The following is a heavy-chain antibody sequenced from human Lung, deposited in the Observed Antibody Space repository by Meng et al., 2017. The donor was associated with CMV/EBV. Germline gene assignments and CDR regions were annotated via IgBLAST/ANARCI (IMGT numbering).Heavy chain of an antibody. CDR2: MNPNSGNT. V-gene: IGHV1-8*01. CDR1: GYTFTSYD. J-gene: IGHJ4*02. Sequence: ASVKVSCKASGYTFTSYDINWVRQATGQGLEWMGWMNPNSGNTDYAQKFQGRVTMTRNTSISTAYMELSSLRSEDTAVYYCARDFLAAKSGLRSLTYWGQGTLVTVSS. CDR3: ARDFLAAKSGLRSLTY. D-gene: IGHD2-15*01.